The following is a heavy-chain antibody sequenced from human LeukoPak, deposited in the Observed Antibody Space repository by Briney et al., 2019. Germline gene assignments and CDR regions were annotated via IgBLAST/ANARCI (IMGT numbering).Heavy chain of an antibody. Sequence: PSETLSLTCAVYGGSFSGYYWSWIRQPPGKGLEWIGEINHSGSTNYNPSLKSRVTISVDTSKNQFSLKLSSVTAADTAVYYCARGEDGYNGDRGQGTLVTVSS. V-gene: IGHV4-34*01. CDR1: GGSFSGYY. J-gene: IGHJ4*02. CDR3: ARGEDGYNGD. CDR2: INHSGST. D-gene: IGHD5-24*01.